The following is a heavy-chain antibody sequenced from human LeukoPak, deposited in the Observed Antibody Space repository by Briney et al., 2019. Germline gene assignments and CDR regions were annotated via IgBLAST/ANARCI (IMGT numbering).Heavy chain of an antibody. CDR3: ARGDPNYYDSSGYYGG. V-gene: IGHV1-8*01. D-gene: IGHD3-22*01. CDR1: GYTFTSYD. CDR2: MNPNSGNT. J-gene: IGHJ4*02. Sequence: ASVKVSCKASGYTFTSYDINWVRQATGQGLEWMGWMNPNSGNTGYAQKFQGGVTMTRNTSISTAYMELSSLRSEDTAVYYCARGDPNYYDSSGYYGGWGQGTLVTVSS.